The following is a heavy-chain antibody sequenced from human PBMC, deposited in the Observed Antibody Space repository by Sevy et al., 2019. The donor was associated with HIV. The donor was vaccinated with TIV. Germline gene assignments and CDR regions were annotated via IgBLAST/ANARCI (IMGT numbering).Heavy chain of an antibody. D-gene: IGHD2-8*01. CDR1: GLTVDSNY. J-gene: IGHJ3*02. CDR2: IYSGGST. CDR3: ARTKAGAFDI. Sequence: GGSLRLSCAVSGLTVDSNYMSWVRQAPGKGLEWVSIIYSGGSTYYADSVKGRFTISTDNSKNTLDLQMNSLRAEDTAVYYCARTKAGAFDIWGQGTMVTVSS. V-gene: IGHV3-53*01.